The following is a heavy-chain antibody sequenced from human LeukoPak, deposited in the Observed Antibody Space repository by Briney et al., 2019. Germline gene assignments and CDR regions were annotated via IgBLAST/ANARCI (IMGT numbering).Heavy chain of an antibody. CDR1: GFRLRGYA. D-gene: IGHD2-15*01. CDR2: ISGDGYGT. V-gene: IGHV3-23*01. Sequence: GGSLRLSCAASGFRLRGYALNWFRQAPGKGLEWVSTISGDGYGTYYADSVKGRFTISRDTSKNTVYLQMNSLRVEDTAVYFCARHLGYCSDGDCYFDCWGQGTPVTVSS. CDR3: ARHLGYCSDGDCYFDC. J-gene: IGHJ4*02.